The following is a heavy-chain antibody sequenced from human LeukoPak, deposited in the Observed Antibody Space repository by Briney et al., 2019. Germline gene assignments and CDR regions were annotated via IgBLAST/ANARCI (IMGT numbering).Heavy chain of an antibody. CDR1: GYTFTSYY. CDR3: ARDSIAVAGTGYYYYYGMDV. J-gene: IGHJ6*02. Sequence: ASVKVSCKASGYTFTSYYMHWVRQAPGQGLEWMGIINPSGGSTSYAQKFQGRVTMTRDTSTSTVYMELSSLRSEDTAVYYCARDSIAVAGTGYYYYYGMDVWGQGTTVTVSS. D-gene: IGHD6-19*01. V-gene: IGHV1-46*01. CDR2: INPSGGST.